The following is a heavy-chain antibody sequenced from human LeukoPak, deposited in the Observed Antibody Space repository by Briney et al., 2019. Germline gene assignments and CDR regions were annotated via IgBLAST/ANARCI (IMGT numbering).Heavy chain of an antibody. Sequence: SQTLSLTCTVSGGSTSSGDYYWSWIRQPPGKGLEWIGYIYYSGSTYYNPSLKSRVTISVDTSKNQFSLKLSSVTAADTAVYYCARVWYSSSCFDYWGQGTLVTVSS. D-gene: IGHD6-13*01. CDR3: ARVWYSSSCFDY. J-gene: IGHJ4*02. CDR2: IYYSGST. CDR1: GGSTSSGDYY. V-gene: IGHV4-30-4*08.